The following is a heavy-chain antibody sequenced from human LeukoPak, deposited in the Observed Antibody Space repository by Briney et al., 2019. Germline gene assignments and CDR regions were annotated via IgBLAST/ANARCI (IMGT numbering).Heavy chain of an antibody. CDR2: INPNSGGT. Sequence: ASVKVSCKASGYTFTGYYMHWVRQAPGQELEWMGWINPNSGGTNYAQKFQGRVTMTRDTSISTAYMELSRLRSDDTAVYYCARGAAYSNYGPDFDYWGQGTLVTVSS. CDR1: GYTFTGYY. J-gene: IGHJ4*02. V-gene: IGHV1-2*02. CDR3: ARGAAYSNYGPDFDY. D-gene: IGHD4-11*01.